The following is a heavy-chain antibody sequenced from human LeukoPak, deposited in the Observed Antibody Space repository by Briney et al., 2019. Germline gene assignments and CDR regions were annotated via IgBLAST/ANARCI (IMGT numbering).Heavy chain of an antibody. CDR1: GFSFSSFW. CDR3: AREKFDY. Sequence: GGSLRVSCATSGFSFSSFWMSWVRQAPGKGLEWVANIKKDGSEKYYVDSVKGRFTISRDNAKNSLYLQMNSLRAEDTAVYYCAREKFDYWGQGTLVTVSS. J-gene: IGHJ4*02. V-gene: IGHV3-7*03. CDR2: IKKDGSEK.